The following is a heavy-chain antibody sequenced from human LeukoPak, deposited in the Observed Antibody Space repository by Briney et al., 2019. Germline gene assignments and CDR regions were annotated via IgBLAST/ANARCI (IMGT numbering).Heavy chain of an antibody. CDR2: TYYSSKWYN. V-gene: IGHV6-1*01. J-gene: IGHJ3*02. D-gene: IGHD6-19*01. CDR3: ARGAVAVRNAFDI. CDR1: GDSVSSNSAA. Sequence: SQTLSLTCAISGDSVSSNSAAWNWIRQSPSRGLEWLGRTYYSSKWYNGYAVSVKSRITINPDTSKNQFSPQLNSVTPEDTALYYCARGAVAVRNAFDIWGQGTMVTVSS.